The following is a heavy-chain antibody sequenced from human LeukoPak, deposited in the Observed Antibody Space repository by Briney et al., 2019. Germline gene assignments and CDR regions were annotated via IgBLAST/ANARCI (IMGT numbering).Heavy chain of an antibody. CDR1: GYTFTSYA. V-gene: IGHV1-3*01. CDR2: INAGNANT. CDR3: VRGQDVRTVKSLDY. Sequence: GASVKVSCKASGYTFTSYAMHWVRQAPGQRLEWMGWINAGNANTESSQKFQGRVTITSDTSASTAYMELNSLRSEDTAVYFCVRGQDVRTVKSLDYWGQGTLVTVSS. D-gene: IGHD1-14*01. J-gene: IGHJ4*02.